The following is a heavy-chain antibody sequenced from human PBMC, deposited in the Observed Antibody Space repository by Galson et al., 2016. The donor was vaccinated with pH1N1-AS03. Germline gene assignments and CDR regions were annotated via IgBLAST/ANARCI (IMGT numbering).Heavy chain of an antibody. D-gene: IGHD1-26*01. Sequence: SETLSLTCAVSGYSISSGFHWAWVRQPPSKGLEWIGTISHSGNTYYNPSLKSRVTMSVDTSKNQFSLKLRSVTAADAAVYYCARFSGSYQFDYWGQGTLVTVSS. CDR3: ARFSGSYQFDY. J-gene: IGHJ4*02. CDR1: GYSISSGFH. V-gene: IGHV4-38-2*01. CDR2: ISHSGNT.